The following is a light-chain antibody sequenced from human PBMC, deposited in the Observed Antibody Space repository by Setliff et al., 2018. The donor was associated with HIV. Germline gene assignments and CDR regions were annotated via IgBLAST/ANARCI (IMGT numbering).Light chain of an antibody. CDR3: CSYAGSTISYV. V-gene: IGLV2-23*02. J-gene: IGLJ1*01. CDR1: SSDVGSYNL. Sequence: QSVLTQPASVSGSPGQSITISCTGTSSDVGSYNLVSWYQHHPGKAPKLMIYEVSKRPSGVSNRFSGSKSGNTASLTISGLQAGDEADYYCCSYAGSTISYVFGTGTKVTVL. CDR2: EVS.